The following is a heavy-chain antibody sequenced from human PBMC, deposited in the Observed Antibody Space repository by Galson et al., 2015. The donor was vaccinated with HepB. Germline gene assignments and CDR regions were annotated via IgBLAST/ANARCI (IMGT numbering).Heavy chain of an antibody. CDR2: INHSGST. Sequence: SETLSLTCAVYGGSFSGYYWSWIRQPPGKGLEWIGEINHSGSTNYNPSLKSRVTISVDTSKNQFSLKLSSVTAADTAVYYCARGEEGGYGEVKIDYWGQGTLVTVSS. D-gene: IGHD4-17*01. CDR1: GGSFSGYY. J-gene: IGHJ4*02. V-gene: IGHV4-34*01. CDR3: ARGEEGGYGEVKIDY.